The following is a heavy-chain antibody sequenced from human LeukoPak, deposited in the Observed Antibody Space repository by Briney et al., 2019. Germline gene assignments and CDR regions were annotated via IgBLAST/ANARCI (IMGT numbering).Heavy chain of an antibody. CDR2: INQDGSEK. CDR1: GFTFSSYW. Sequence: GGSLRLSCAASGFTFSSYWMSWVRQPPGKGLEWVANINQDGSEKYYVDSVKGRFTLSRDNAKNSLYLQMNSLRAEDTAVYYCARGMSTGEYWGQGTLVTVSS. J-gene: IGHJ4*02. CDR3: ARGMSTGEY. D-gene: IGHD3-16*01. V-gene: IGHV3-7*04.